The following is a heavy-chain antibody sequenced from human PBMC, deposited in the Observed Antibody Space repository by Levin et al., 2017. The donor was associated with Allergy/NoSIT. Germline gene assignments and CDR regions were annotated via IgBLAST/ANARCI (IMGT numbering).Heavy chain of an antibody. D-gene: IGHD6-13*01. V-gene: IGHV3-33*01. CDR3: ARENRYSSSWYSYYFDY. CDR1: GFTFSSYG. Sequence: SCAASGFTFSSYGMHWVRQAPGKGLEWVAVIWYDGSNKYYADSVKGRFTISRDNSKNTLYLQMNSLRAEDTAVYYCARENRYSSSWYSYYFDYWGQGTLVTVSS. J-gene: IGHJ4*02. CDR2: IWYDGSNK.